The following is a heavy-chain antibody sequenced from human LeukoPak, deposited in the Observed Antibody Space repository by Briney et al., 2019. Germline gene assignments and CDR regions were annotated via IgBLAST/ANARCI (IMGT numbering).Heavy chain of an antibody. Sequence: ASVKVSCKASGYTFTGYYMHWVRQAPGQGLEWMGWINPNSGGTNYAQKFQGWVTMTRDTPISTAYMELSRLRSDDTAVYYCARSGIAAAGNWFDPWGQGTLVTVSS. CDR3: ARSGIAAAGNWFDP. V-gene: IGHV1-2*04. CDR1: GYTFTGYY. D-gene: IGHD6-13*01. J-gene: IGHJ5*02. CDR2: INPNSGGT.